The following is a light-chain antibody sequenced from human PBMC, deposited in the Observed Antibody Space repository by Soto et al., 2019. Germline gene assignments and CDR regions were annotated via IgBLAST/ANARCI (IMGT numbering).Light chain of an antibody. CDR1: SGHSNYA. CDR3: QTWGSGIVV. J-gene: IGLJ2*01. V-gene: IGLV4-69*01. CDR2: LNSDGSH. Sequence: QLVLTQSPSASASLGASVKLTCTLSSGHSNYAIAWHQQQSEKGPRYLMKLNSDGSHSKGDGIPDRFSGSSSGAERYLTISSLQSEDEADYYCQTWGSGIVVFGGGTKGTVL.